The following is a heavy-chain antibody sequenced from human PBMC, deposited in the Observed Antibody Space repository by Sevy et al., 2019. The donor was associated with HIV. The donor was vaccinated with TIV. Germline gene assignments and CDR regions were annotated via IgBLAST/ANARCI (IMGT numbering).Heavy chain of an antibody. D-gene: IGHD5-18*01. CDR3: VKEVSQYSYSDY. V-gene: IGHV3-23*01. J-gene: IGHJ4*02. CDR2: FSGSADAT. CDR1: GFTFSNYA. Sequence: GESLKISCAASGFTFSNYAMSWVRQTPGKGLEWVSAFSGSADATYYTDSVKGRFTISRDNSKNTVYLQMNSLRAEDTAVYYCVKEVSQYSYSDYWGQGTLVTVSS.